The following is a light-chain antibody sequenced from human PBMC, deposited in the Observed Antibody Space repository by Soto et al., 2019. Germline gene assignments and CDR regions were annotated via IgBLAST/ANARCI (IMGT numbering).Light chain of an antibody. V-gene: IGKV3-15*01. Sequence: EIVLTQSPATLSLSPGERATLSCRASQSVSSDLAWYQQKPGQAPRLLIYGASTRATGIPARFSGSVSGTEFTLTITSLQSEDFATYYCLQHNTFPWTFGQGTKVDIK. CDR2: GAS. J-gene: IGKJ1*01. CDR1: QSVSSD. CDR3: LQHNTFPWT.